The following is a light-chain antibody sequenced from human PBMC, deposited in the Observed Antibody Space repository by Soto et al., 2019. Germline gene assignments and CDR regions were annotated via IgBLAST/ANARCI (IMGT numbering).Light chain of an antibody. CDR3: QQRSNWPPLFT. CDR1: QSVSSY. J-gene: IGKJ3*01. Sequence: EIVWTQSPATLSLSPGERATLSCRASQSVSSYLAWYQQKTGQAPRLLIYDASNRATGIPARFTGSGSGTDFTLSISSLEPEDFAVYYCQQRSNWPPLFTFGPGTKVDIK. CDR2: DAS. V-gene: IGKV3-11*01.